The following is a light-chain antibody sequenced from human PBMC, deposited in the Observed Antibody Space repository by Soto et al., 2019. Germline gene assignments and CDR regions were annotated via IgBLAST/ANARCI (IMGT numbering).Light chain of an antibody. CDR2: DVS. CDR3: SSFTSSSTVV. Sequence: QSVLTQPASVSGSPGQSITISCTGTSSDVGGYNYVSWYQQHPGKAPKLMIYDVSNRPSGVSNRFSGSKSGNTASLTISGLQAEVEAYYYCSSFTSSSTVVFGGGTKLTVL. V-gene: IGLV2-14*01. J-gene: IGLJ2*01. CDR1: SSDVGGYNY.